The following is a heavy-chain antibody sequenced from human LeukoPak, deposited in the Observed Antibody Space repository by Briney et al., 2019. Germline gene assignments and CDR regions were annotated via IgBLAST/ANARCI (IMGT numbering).Heavy chain of an antibody. CDR1: GFTFTNYW. J-gene: IGHJ4*02. CDR3: VRDPVDY. CDR2: IKQDASDK. V-gene: IGHV3-7*01. Sequence: AGGSLRLSCAASGFTFTNYWVSWVRQAPGKGLEWVASIKQDASDKYYVDSVKGRFTISRDNAKNSLFLQMISLRAEDTALYYCVRDPVDYWGQGILVTVSS.